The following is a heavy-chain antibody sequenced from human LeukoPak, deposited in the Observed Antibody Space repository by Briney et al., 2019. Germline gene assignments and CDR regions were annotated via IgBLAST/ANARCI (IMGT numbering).Heavy chain of an antibody. V-gene: IGHV4-39*01. J-gene: IGHJ3*02. CDR3: ARLFGDYETPAFDI. D-gene: IGHD4-17*01. CDR2: LYYSGST. CDR1: GGSISSSRKY. Sequence: SETLSLTCTVSGGSISSSRKYWGWIRQPPGKGLEWIGSLYYSGSTYYNPSLKSRVTISVDTSKNEFSLKLSSVTAADTAVYYCARLFGDYETPAFDIWGQGTMVTVSS.